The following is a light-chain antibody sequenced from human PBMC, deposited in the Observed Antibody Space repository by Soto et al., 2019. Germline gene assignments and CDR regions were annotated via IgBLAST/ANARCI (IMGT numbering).Light chain of an antibody. CDR1: QGISRA. Sequence: IQLTQSPSSLAASVGDRVTITCRASQGISRALSWYQQIPGSAPKLLIYAASSLRGGVPSRFSGSGSGTDFTLTISGLQVEDFATYYCQQSYSGPPHTFGQGTELEIK. CDR3: QQSYSGPPHT. J-gene: IGKJ2*01. V-gene: IGKV1-39*01. CDR2: AAS.